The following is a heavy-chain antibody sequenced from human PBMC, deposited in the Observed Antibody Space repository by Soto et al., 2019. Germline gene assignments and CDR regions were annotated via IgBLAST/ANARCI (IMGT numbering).Heavy chain of an antibody. V-gene: IGHV3-23*01. CDR1: GFTFSSYA. CDR3: AKGPEITIFGVVDYMDV. CDR2: ISGSGGST. D-gene: IGHD3-3*01. Sequence: LRLSCAASGFTFSSYAMSWVRQAPGKGLEWVSAISGSGGSTYYADSVKGRFTISRDNSKNTLYLQMNSLRAEDTAVYYCAKGPEITIFGVVDYMDVWGKGTTVTVSS. J-gene: IGHJ6*03.